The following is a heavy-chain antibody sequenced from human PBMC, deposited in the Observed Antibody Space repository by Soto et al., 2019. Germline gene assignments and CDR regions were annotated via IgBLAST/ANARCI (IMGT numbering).Heavy chain of an antibody. CDR1: FGSIISISYD. CDR3: VSLPALREDYYYGMEV. V-gene: IGHV4-39*01. D-gene: IGHD2-2*01. Sequence: SQTLSLTCPFSFGSIISISYDLGLIHQAPVKGLEWIGNIYYSGKTYYKPSLKSRVTMSVDTSKNQFSLRLSSVTAADTAVYYCVSLPALREDYYYGMEVWGQGTTVTVSS. CDR2: IYYSGKT. J-gene: IGHJ6*02.